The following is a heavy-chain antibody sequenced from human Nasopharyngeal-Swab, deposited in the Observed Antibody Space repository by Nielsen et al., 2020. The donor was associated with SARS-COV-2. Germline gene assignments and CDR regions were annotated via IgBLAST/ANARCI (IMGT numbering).Heavy chain of an antibody. V-gene: IGHV3-7*01. J-gene: IGHJ4*02. CDR3: TRDPYSTPPDY. D-gene: IGHD6-13*01. CDR2: INLYGSQK. Sequence: GESLKISCAASGFSFSSYWMSWVRQAPGKGLEWVANINLYGSQKNFVDSVKGRFTISRDNAKNLLFLQMNNLRAEDTALYYCTRDPYSTPPDYWGQGTLVTVSS. CDR1: GFSFSSYW.